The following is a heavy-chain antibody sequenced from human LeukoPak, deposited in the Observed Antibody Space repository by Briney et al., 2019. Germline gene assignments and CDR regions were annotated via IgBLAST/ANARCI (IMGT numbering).Heavy chain of an antibody. D-gene: IGHD3-22*01. CDR3: ARDDSTAFDY. CDR1: GGSISSYY. V-gene: IGHV4-59*01. J-gene: IGHJ4*02. Sequence: SETLSLTCTVSGGSISSYYWSWIRQPPGKGLEWIGYIYYSGSTNYNPSLKSRVTISVDTSKNQFSLKLSSVAAADTVVYYCARDDSTAFDYWGQGTLVTVSS. CDR2: IYYSGST.